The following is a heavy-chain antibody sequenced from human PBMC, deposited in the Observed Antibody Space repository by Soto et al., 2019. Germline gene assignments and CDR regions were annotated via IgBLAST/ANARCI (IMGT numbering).Heavy chain of an antibody. CDR3: ARPLDWSYYYYGLDV. J-gene: IGHJ6*02. Sequence: GGSLRLSCAASGFSFSSYSMHWVRQAPGKGLEWVAIISSDGNNKYYGDSVKGRFTISRDNSKNTLDLQMNSLRGEGTAVYYCARPLDWSYYYYGLDVWGQGTTVTVSS. V-gene: IGHV3-30-3*01. D-gene: IGHD3-3*01. CDR1: GFSFSSYS. CDR2: ISSDGNNK.